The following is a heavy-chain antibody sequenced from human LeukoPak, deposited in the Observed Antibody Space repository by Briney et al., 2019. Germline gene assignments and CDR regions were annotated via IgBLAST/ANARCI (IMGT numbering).Heavy chain of an antibody. D-gene: IGHD4-11*01. Sequence: SETLSLTCAVYGGSFSGYYWSWIRQPPGKGLEWIGEINHSGSTNYNPSLKSRVTISVDTSKNQFSLKLSSVTAADTAVYYCARDLVTTGESAFDIWGQGTMVTVSS. CDR2: INHSGST. V-gene: IGHV4-34*01. CDR1: GGSFSGYY. J-gene: IGHJ3*02. CDR3: ARDLVTTGESAFDI.